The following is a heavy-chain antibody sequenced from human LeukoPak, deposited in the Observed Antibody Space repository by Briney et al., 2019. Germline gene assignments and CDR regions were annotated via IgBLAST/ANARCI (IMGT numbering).Heavy chain of an antibody. Sequence: PSETLSLTCTVSGXSISNYYWSWIRQPAGKGLEWIVRIYTRGSIDHHPSLKSRVTMSVDSCKNQSSLRLTSVTAADTAVYYRAREHKDYDSSGYYYGYWGRGTLVTVSS. CDR3: AREHKDYDSSGYYYGY. CDR2: IYTRGSI. V-gene: IGHV4-4*07. D-gene: IGHD3-22*01. CDR1: GXSISNYY. J-gene: IGHJ4*02.